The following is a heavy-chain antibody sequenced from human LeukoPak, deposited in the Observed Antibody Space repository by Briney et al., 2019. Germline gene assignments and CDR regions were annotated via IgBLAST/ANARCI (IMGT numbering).Heavy chain of an antibody. J-gene: IGHJ4*02. D-gene: IGHD1-1*01. V-gene: IGHV3-23*01. Sequence: GGSLRLSCAGSGFTFSSNALSWVRQAPGKGLEWVSAISTSGGNTYYADSVRGRFTISRDNSKNTLYLPMNTLRAEDTAVYYCATTKQARRYFDYWGQGTLVTVSS. CDR1: GFTFSSNA. CDR2: ISTSGGNT. CDR3: ATTKQARRYFDY.